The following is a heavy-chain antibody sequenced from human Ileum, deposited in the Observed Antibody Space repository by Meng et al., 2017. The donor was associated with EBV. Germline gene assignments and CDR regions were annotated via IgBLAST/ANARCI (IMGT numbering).Heavy chain of an antibody. D-gene: IGHD1-14*01. CDR1: GGSFSTHP. V-gene: IGHV1-69*13. CDR2: LIAVFDKT. J-gene: IGHJ4*02. CDR3: ARGRRNEPLFDY. Sequence: QVQLVQSGAEVKKPGSSVTVACRTSGGSFSTHPFSWVRQAPGQGLEWTGGLIAVFDKTKAAPRFQDRVTFTADESTSTAYMELSSLTFDDTAVYFCARGRRNEPLFDYWGQGTLVTVSS.